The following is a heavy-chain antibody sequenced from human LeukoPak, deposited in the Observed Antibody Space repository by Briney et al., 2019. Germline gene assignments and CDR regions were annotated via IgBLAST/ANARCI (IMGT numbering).Heavy chain of an antibody. J-gene: IGHJ6*03. CDR1: GFTFSSYW. V-gene: IGHV3-74*01. Sequence: GGSLRLSCAASGFTFSSYWMHWVRQAPGKGLVWVSRINSDGSSTSYADSVKGRFTISRDNAKNTLYLQMNSLRAEDTAVYYCARPRYWDYMDVWGKGTTVTVSS. CDR3: ARPRYWDYMDV. D-gene: IGHD2-8*02. CDR2: INSDGSST.